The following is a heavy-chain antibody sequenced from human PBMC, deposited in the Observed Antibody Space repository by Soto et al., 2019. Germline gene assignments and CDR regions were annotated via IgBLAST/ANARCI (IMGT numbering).Heavy chain of an antibody. V-gene: IGHV3-13*01. CDR1: GFTFSSYD. CDR2: IGTAGDT. D-gene: IGHD1-26*01. Sequence: EVQLVESGGGLVQPGGPLRLSCAASGFTFSSYDMHWVRQATGKGLEWVSAIGTAGDTYYPGSVKGRFTISRENAKNSLYLQMNSLRAGDTAVYYCARGSGSALDFDYWGQGTLVTVSS. J-gene: IGHJ4*02. CDR3: ARGSGSALDFDY.